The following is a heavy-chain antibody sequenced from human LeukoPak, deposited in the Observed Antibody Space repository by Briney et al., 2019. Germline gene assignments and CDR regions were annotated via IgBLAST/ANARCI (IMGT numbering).Heavy chain of an antibody. CDR1: GFTFSRYW. V-gene: IGHV3-74*01. CDR2: INNDGSDT. CDR3: ARHVDTIDY. Sequence: GGSLRLSCAASGFTFSRYWMHWVRQAPGKGLVWVSRINNDGSDTSYADSVKGRFTISRDNAKNSLYLQMNSLRAEDTAVYYCARHVDTIDYWGQGTLVTVSS. J-gene: IGHJ4*02. D-gene: IGHD5-18*01.